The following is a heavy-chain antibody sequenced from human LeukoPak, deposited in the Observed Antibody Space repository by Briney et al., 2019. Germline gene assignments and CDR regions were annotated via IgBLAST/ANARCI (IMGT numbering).Heavy chain of an antibody. J-gene: IGHJ6*02. CDR2: INHSGST. CDR3: ARGGVAARQLSYYYYGMDV. V-gene: IGHV4-34*01. Sequence: SETLSLTCAVYGGSFSGYYWSWIRQPPGKGLEWIGEINHSGSTNYNPSLKSRVTISVDTSKNQFSLKLSSVTAADMAVYYCARGGVAARQLSYYYYGMDVWGQGTTVTVSS. D-gene: IGHD6-6*01. CDR1: GGSFSGYY.